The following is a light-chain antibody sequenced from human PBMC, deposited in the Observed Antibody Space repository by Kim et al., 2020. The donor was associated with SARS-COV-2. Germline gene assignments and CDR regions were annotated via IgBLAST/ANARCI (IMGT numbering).Light chain of an antibody. CDR3: QVWDSNTGV. Sequence: SVALGQTARITCGGNNIGNKKVHWYQQKPGQAPLLVIYRDANRPSGIPDRFSGSNSRNTATLTISSAQAGDEADYYCQVWDSNTGVFGTGTKVTVL. V-gene: IGLV3-9*01. J-gene: IGLJ1*01. CDR1: NIGNKK. CDR2: RDA.